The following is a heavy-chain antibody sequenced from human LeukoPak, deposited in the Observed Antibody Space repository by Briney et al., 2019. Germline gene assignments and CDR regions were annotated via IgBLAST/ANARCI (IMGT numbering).Heavy chain of an antibody. J-gene: IGHJ4*02. V-gene: IGHV4-34*01. CDR1: GGSFSGYY. D-gene: IGHD3-10*01. CDR3: ASLYGSGSSLFDY. Sequence: SETLSLTCAVYGGSFSGYYWSWIRQPPGKGLEWIGEINHSGSTNYNPSLKSRVTISVDTSKNQFSLKLSSVTAADTAVYYCASLYGSGSSLFDYWGQGTLVTVSS. CDR2: INHSGST.